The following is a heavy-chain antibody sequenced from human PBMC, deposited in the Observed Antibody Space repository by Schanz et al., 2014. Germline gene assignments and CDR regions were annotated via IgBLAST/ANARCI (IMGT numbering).Heavy chain of an antibody. J-gene: IGHJ4*02. CDR2: IYSRGNA. CDR3: AAGGGD. CDR1: GGSINSYY. D-gene: IGHD3-16*01. V-gene: IGHV4-59*08. Sequence: QVQLQESGPGLVKPSETLSLTCTVSGGSINSYYWNWIRQPPGKGLEWIGHIYSRGNANYNPSLQSRVTIPLDTSKAQVSLRLNSVSAADTAVYYCAAGGGDWGQGTLVTVYS.